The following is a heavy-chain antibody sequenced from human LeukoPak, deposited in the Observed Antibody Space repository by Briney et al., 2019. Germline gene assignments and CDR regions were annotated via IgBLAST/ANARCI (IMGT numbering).Heavy chain of an antibody. Sequence: GGSLRLSCAASGFTFSSYSMNWVRQAPGKGLEWVSYISSSSSTIYYADSVKGPYTISRDNAKNSLYLQMNSLRAEDTAVYYCAREGTTGLDWFDPWGEGALVTASS. CDR2: ISSSSSTI. J-gene: IGHJ5*02. V-gene: IGHV3-48*01. CDR1: GFTFSSYS. D-gene: IGHD1-1*01. CDR3: AREGTTGLDWFDP.